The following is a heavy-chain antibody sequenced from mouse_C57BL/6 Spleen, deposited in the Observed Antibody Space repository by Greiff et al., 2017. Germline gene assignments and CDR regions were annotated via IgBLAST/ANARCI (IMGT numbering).Heavy chain of an antibody. CDR3: TKYYGSSYEYFDV. CDR2: IDPEDGDT. V-gene: IGHV14-1*01. D-gene: IGHD1-1*01. Sequence: DVKLQESGAELVRPGASVKLSCTASGFNIKDYYMHWVKQRPEQGLEWIGRIDPEDGDTEYAPKFQGKATMTADTSSNTAYLQLSSLTSEDTAVYYCTKYYGSSYEYFDVWGTGTTVTVSA. CDR1: GFNIKDYY. J-gene: IGHJ1*03.